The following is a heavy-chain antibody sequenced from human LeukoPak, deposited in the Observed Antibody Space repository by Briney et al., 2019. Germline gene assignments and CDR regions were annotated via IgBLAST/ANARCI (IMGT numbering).Heavy chain of an antibody. CDR2: ISDRGGNT. Sequence: PGGSLRLSCVVSGITLSNYGMSWVRQAPGKGLEWVAGISDRGGNTNYADSVKGRFTISRDNPKNTLYLQMNSLRSEDTAVYFCAKRGVVIRAVLVVGFHKEAYYFDSWGQEALVTVSS. CDR3: AKRGVVIRAVLVVGFHKEAYYFDS. D-gene: IGHD2-15*01. CDR1: GITLSNYG. J-gene: IGHJ4*02. V-gene: IGHV3-23*01.